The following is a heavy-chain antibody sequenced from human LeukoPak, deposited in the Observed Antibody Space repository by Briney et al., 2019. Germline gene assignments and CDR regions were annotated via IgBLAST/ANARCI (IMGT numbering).Heavy chain of an antibody. J-gene: IGHJ5*02. Sequence: PSETLPLTCTVSGGSISSGGYYWSWIRQHPGKGLEWIGYIYYSGSTYYNPSLKSRVTISVDTSKNQFSLKLSSVTAADTAVYYCASTRRGYYYDSSAWGQGTLVTVSS. CDR1: GGSISSGGYY. D-gene: IGHD3-22*01. CDR3: ASTRRGYYYDSSA. V-gene: IGHV4-31*03. CDR2: IYYSGST.